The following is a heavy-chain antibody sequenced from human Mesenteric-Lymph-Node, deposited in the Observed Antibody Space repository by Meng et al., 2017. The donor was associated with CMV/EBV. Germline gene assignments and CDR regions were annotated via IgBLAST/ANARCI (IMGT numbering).Heavy chain of an antibody. Sequence: ASVKVSCKTSGYTFNEYYLHWVRQAPGQGLEWMGWINCNSGGTDYAPNFEGRVTMTRDTFISTAYVEVSGLTSDDTAVYYCARDGDGGNSFPDYWGQGTVVTVSS. CDR3: ARDGDGGNSFPDY. J-gene: IGHJ4*02. CDR2: INCNSGGT. V-gene: IGHV1-2*02. D-gene: IGHD4-23*01. CDR1: GYTFNEYY.